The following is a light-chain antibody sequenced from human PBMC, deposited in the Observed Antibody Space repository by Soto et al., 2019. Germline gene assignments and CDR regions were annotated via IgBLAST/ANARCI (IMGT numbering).Light chain of an antibody. CDR3: QQYNNYLS. V-gene: IGKV1-5*01. J-gene: IGKJ1*01. CDR2: HAS. CDR1: HSIGPW. Sequence: DIQMTQSPATLSASLGNRVTISCRASHSIGPWLAWDQQTPRKAPTLLIYHASSLESGVPSRLSGSGSGTEFTLTISSPQPDDVPTYYCQQYNNYLSCGQGTKVDIK.